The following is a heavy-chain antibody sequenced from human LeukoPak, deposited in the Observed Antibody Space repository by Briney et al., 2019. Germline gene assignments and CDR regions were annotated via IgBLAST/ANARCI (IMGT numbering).Heavy chain of an antibody. D-gene: IGHD6-13*01. J-gene: IGHJ3*02. V-gene: IGHV1-8*03. CDR1: GGTFSSYD. CDR3: ATSTPIAAAGGDACDI. Sequence: ASVKVSCKASGGTFSSYDINWVRQATGQGLEWMGWMNPNSGNTGYAQKFQGRVTITRNTSISTAYMELSSLRSEDTAVYYCATSTPIAAAGGDACDIWGQGTMVTVSS. CDR2: MNPNSGNT.